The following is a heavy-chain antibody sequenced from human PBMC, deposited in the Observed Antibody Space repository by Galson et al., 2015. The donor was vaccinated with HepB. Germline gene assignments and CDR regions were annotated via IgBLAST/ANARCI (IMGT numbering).Heavy chain of an antibody. Sequence: SLRLSCAASGFTFSSYGMHWVRQAPGKGLEWVVVISYDGSNKYYADSVKGRFTISRDNSKNTLSLQMNSLRAEDTAVYYCAKAWLQFSLPTMYFDYWGQGTLVTVSS. V-gene: IGHV3-30*18. CDR2: ISYDGSNK. J-gene: IGHJ4*02. CDR1: GFTFSSYG. CDR3: AKAWLQFSLPTMYFDY. D-gene: IGHD5-24*01.